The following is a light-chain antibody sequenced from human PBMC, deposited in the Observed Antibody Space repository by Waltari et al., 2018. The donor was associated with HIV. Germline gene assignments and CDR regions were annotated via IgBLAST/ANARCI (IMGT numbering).Light chain of an antibody. J-gene: IGLJ3*02. Sequence: QSALTQPASVSGSPGQSITITCIGSSDDVGGYNHFSWYQQYTGTAPTLIMFAVGRRPSGFSDSFSGSKSGNTASLTISRLQPEDEAVYFCNSFTNSGTLEFGGGTKLTVL. CDR2: AVG. V-gene: IGLV2-14*01. CDR1: SDDVGGYNH. CDR3: NSFTNSGTLE.